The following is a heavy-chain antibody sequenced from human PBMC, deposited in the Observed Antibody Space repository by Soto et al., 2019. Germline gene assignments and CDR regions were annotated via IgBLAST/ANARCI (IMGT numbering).Heavy chain of an antibody. CDR2: ISGSGGST. Sequence: GESLKISCAASGFTFSSYAMSWVRQAPGKGLEWVSAISGSGGSTYYADSVKGRFTISRDNSKNTLYLQMNSLRAEDTAVYYCAKATRRKLGYYFDYWGQGTLVTVSS. CDR1: GFTFSSYA. V-gene: IGHV3-23*01. CDR3: AKATRRKLGYYFDY. J-gene: IGHJ4*02. D-gene: IGHD7-27*01.